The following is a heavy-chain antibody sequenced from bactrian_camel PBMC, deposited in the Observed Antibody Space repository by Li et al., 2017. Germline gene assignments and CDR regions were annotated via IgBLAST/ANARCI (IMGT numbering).Heavy chain of an antibody. CDR3: AAELLGVGWTTAISNCEFGS. Sequence: HVQLVESGGGSVQAGGSLRLSCAASGYTYSSYCMGWFRQTPGKEREVIASLYTGGVEAFTADSVKGRFTISQNNAKNTLYLQMNNLQPEDTALYYCAAELLGVGWTTAISNCEFGSRGQGTQVTVS. J-gene: IGHJ6*01. CDR1: GYTYSSYC. CDR2: LYTGGVEA. V-gene: IGHV3S6*01. D-gene: IGHD5*01.